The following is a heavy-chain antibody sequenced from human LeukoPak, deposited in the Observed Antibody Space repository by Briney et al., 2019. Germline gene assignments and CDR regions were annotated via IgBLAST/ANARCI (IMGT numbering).Heavy chain of an antibody. D-gene: IGHD4-17*01. V-gene: IGHV4-34*01. CDR2: INHSGST. CDR1: GGSFSGYY. J-gene: IGHJ4*02. Sequence: SETLSLTCAVYGGSFSGYYWSWIRQPPGKGLEWIGEINHSGSTNYNPSLKSRVTISVDTSKNQFSLKLTSVTAADTAVYYCARTYGDYGGYWGQGTLGTVSS. CDR3: ARTYGDYGGY.